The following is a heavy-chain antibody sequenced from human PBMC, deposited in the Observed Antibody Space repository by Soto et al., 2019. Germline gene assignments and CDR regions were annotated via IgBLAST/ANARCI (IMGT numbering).Heavy chain of an antibody. Sequence: ASVKVSCKASGYTFTSYDINWVRQATGQGLEWMGWMNPNSGNTGYAQKFQGRVTMTRNTSISTAYMELSSLRSEDTAVYYCAISYYYDSSGYGSGGWFDPWGQGTLVTVSS. CDR3: AISYYYDSSGYGSGGWFDP. V-gene: IGHV1-8*01. CDR2: MNPNSGNT. J-gene: IGHJ5*02. D-gene: IGHD3-22*01. CDR1: GYTFTSYD.